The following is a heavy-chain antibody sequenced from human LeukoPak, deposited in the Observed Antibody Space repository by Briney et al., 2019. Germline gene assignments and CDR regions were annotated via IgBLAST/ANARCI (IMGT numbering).Heavy chain of an antibody. V-gene: IGHV1-18*01. CDR1: GYTFTSYG. J-gene: IGHJ4*02. CDR2: ISAYNGNT. Sequence: ASVKVSCKASGYTFTSYGISWVRQAPGQGPEWMGWISAYNGNTNYAQKLQGRVTMTTDTSTSTAYMELRSLRSDDTAVYYCARDLGELEWSYYFDYWGQGTLVTVSS. CDR3: ARDLGELEWSYYFDY. D-gene: IGHD1-1*01.